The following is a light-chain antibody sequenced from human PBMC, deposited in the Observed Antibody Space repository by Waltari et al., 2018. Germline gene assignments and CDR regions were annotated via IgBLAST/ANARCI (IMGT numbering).Light chain of an antibody. CDR1: QYVNKY. J-gene: IGKJ4*01. CDR3: QQYHHLPLT. V-gene: IGKV1-33*01. CDR2: DTS. Sequence: DIVMTQSPDSLSASVGDSVTITCRASQYVNKYLNWYQHRPGEAPKLLIYDTSNLQAGVPSRFSGSGHGTDFSFTISSLQPEDIGTYYCQQYHHLPLTFAGGTKVAVK.